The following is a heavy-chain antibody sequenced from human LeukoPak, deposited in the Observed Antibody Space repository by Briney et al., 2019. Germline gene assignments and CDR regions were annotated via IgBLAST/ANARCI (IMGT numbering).Heavy chain of an antibody. V-gene: IGHV3-21*01. D-gene: IGHD3-10*01. CDR2: ISSSSYI. J-gene: IGHJ3*02. CDR1: GFTFSSYS. CDR3: APRDGGDAFDI. Sequence: GGSLRLSCAASGFTFSSYSMNWVRQAPGKGLEWVSSISSSSYIYYADSVKGRFTISRDNAKNSLYLQMNSLRAEDTAVYYCAPRDGGDAFDIWGQGTMVTLSS.